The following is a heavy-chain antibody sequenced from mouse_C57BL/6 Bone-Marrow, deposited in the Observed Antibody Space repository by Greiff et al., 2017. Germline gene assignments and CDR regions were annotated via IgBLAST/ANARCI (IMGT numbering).Heavy chain of an antibody. D-gene: IGHD1-1*01. Sequence: QFQLQQSGAELARPGASVKLSCKASGYTFTSYGISWVKQRTGQGLEWIGEIYPRSGNTYYNEKFKGKATLTADKSSSTAYMELRSLTSEDSAVYFCARFTTVVEVRFAYWGQGTLVTVSA. CDR2: IYPRSGNT. V-gene: IGHV1-81*01. CDR1: GYTFTSYG. J-gene: IGHJ3*01. CDR3: ARFTTVVEVRFAY.